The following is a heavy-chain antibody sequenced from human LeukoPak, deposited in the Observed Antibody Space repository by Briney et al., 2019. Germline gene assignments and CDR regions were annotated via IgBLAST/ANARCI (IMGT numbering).Heavy chain of an antibody. CDR3: ARVGSDCSSTCCYRAWFDP. CDR2: INHSGST. V-gene: IGHV4-34*01. D-gene: IGHD2-2*02. Sequence: SETLSLTCAVYGGSFSGYYWSWIRQPPGKGLEWIGEINHSGSTNYNPSLKSRVTISVDTSKNQFSLKLSSVTAADTAVYYCARVGSDCSSTCCYRAWFDPWGQGTLVTVSS. CDR1: GGSFSGYY. J-gene: IGHJ5*02.